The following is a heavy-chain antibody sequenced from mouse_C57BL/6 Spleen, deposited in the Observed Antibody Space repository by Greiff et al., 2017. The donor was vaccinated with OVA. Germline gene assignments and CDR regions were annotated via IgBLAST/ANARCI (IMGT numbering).Heavy chain of an antibody. Sequence: DVMLVESGGGLVQPGGSLSLSCAASGFTFTDYYMSWVRQPPGKALEWLGFIRNKANGYTTEYSASVKGRFTISRDNSQSILYLQMNALRAEDSATYYCARYTGTYYFDYWGQGTTLTVSS. D-gene: IGHD4-1*01. CDR3: ARYTGTYYFDY. J-gene: IGHJ2*01. V-gene: IGHV7-3*01. CDR1: GFTFTDYY. CDR2: IRNKANGYTT.